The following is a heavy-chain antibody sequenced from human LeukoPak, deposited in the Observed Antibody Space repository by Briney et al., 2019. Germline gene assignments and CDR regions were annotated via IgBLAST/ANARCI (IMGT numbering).Heavy chain of an antibody. V-gene: IGHV1-69*01. Sequence: SVKVSCKASGGTFSSYAISWVRQAPGQGLEWMGGIIPIFGTANYAQKFQGRVTITADESTSTAYMELSSLRSEDTAVYYCARLLRVGYCSTTTCNWFDPWGQGTLVTVSS. CDR3: ARLLRVGYCSTTTCNWFDP. CDR1: GGTFSSYA. J-gene: IGHJ5*02. D-gene: IGHD2-2*03. CDR2: IIPIFGTA.